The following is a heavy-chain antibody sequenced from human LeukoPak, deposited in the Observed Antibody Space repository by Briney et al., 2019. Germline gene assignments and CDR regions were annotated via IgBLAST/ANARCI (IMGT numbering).Heavy chain of an antibody. Sequence: PGGSLRLSCAASGFIFSTYSMSWVRQAPGKGLEWVSYISSISSIIYYADSVKGRFTISRDNARNSLYLQMNSLRADDTAAYYCARSRPGTEAGQPNFDYWGQGTLVTVSS. D-gene: IGHD6-13*01. V-gene: IGHV3-48*01. CDR2: ISSISSII. CDR3: ARSRPGTEAGQPNFDY. CDR1: GFIFSTYS. J-gene: IGHJ4*02.